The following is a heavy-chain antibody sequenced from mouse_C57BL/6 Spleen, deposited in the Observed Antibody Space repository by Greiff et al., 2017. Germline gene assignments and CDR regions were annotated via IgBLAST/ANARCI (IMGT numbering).Heavy chain of an antibody. CDR1: GYTFTSYW. CDR3: ARRIYGYDGYFDY. J-gene: IGHJ2*01. CDR2: IDPSDSYT. Sequence: QVQLQQPGAELVMPGASVKLSCKASGYTFTSYWMHWVKQRPGQGLEWIGEIDPSDSYTNYNQKFKGKSTLTVDKSSSTAYMQLSSLTSEDSAVYYCARRIYGYDGYFDYWGQGTTLTVSS. V-gene: IGHV1-69*01. D-gene: IGHD2-2*01.